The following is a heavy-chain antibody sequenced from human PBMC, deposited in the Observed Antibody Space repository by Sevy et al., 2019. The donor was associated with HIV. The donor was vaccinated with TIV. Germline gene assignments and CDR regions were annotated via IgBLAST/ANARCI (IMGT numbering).Heavy chain of an antibody. CDR3: GSWVKAQLDS. CDR2: IGRGPENI. J-gene: IGHJ4*02. CDR1: GFPFDTFA. V-gene: IGHV3-23*01. Sequence: GGSLRLSCTAFGFPFDTFALNWVRQAPGKGLEWVSTIGRGPENIHYADSVKGRFTISRDNSRNTVYLQLNNLRAEDTAIYYCGSWVKAQLDSWGQGTPVTVSS. D-gene: IGHD2-21*01.